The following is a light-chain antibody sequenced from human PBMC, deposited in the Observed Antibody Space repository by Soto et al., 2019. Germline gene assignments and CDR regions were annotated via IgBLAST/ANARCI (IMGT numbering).Light chain of an antibody. J-gene: IGKJ1*01. CDR3: QQYNNWPWT. CDR1: QSVSSN. V-gene: IGKV3-15*01. Sequence: EIVMTQSPATLSVSPGERATLSCRASQSVSSNLAWYQQKPGQAPRLLIYGASTRATGIPARVSGSGSGTEFPLTISSLQSQDFAVSYCQQYNNWPWTFGQGTKGEIK. CDR2: GAS.